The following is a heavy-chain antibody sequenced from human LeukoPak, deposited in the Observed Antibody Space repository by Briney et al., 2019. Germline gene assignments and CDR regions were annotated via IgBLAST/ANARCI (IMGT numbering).Heavy chain of an antibody. V-gene: IGHV3-64*01. CDR1: GFTFSSYA. CDR3: AREGSFGRYYYYYMDV. J-gene: IGHJ6*03. CDR2: ISSNGGST. D-gene: IGHD3-3*02. Sequence: GGSLRLSCAASGFTFSSYAMHWVRQAPGKGLEYVSAISSNGGSTYYANSVKGRFTISRDNSKNTLYLQMGSLRAEDMAVYYCAREGSFGRYYYYYMDVWGKGTTVTVSS.